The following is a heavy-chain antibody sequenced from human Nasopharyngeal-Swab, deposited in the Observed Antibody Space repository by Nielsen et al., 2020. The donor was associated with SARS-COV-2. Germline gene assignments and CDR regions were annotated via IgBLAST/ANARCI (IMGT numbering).Heavy chain of an antibody. CDR2: IYISGST. CDR3: ARERGSSLGSYYYGMDV. J-gene: IGHJ6*02. CDR1: GGYISTYY. D-gene: IGHD6-13*01. Sequence: SETLSLTCTVSGGYISTYYWTWIRQPAGKGLEWIGRIYISGSTNYNPSLNSRLTMSVDTSKNQFSLKLSSVTAAGTAVYYCARERGSSLGSYYYGMDVWGQGTTVTVSS. V-gene: IGHV4-4*07.